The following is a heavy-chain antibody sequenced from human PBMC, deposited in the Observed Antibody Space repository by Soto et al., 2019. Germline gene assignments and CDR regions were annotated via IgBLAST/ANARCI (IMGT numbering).Heavy chain of an antibody. CDR2: ISGSGGST. Sequence: GGSLRLSCAASGFTFSSYAMSWFRQAPGKGLEWVSAISGSGGSTYYADSVKGRFTISRDNSKNTLYLQMNSLRAEDTAVYYCAKVSGSYLPSSPRTEHFPQWGKGNLVTVYS. CDR3: AKVSGSYLPSSPRTEHFPQ. CDR1: GFTFSSYA. D-gene: IGHD1-26*01. V-gene: IGHV3-23*01. J-gene: IGHJ1*01.